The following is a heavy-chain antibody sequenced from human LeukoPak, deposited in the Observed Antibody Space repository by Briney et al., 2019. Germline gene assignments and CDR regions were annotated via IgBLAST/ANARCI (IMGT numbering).Heavy chain of an antibody. Sequence: GESLKISCQGSGYSFTNYWIGWVRQMPGKGLEWMGIIYPTDSDTRYSPSFQGQVIISADKSITTAYLQWSSLKASDTAMYYCARHLSSSSVYYYNYMDVWGKGTTVTVSS. CDR3: ARHLSSSSVYYYNYMDV. J-gene: IGHJ6*03. CDR1: GYSFTNYW. D-gene: IGHD6-6*01. CDR2: IYPTDSDT. V-gene: IGHV5-51*01.